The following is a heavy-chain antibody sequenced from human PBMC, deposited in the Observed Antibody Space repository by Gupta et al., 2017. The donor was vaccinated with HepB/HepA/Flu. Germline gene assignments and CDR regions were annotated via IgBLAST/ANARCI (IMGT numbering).Heavy chain of an antibody. CDR2: IHHSGVA. CDR3: ARYSLLASNWFDP. D-gene: IGHD2-15*01. CDR1: SGPITSGDYY. J-gene: IGHJ5*02. Sequence: QVQLQESGPGLVKPSQTLSLNCTVSSGPITSGDYYWSWIRQPPGKGLEWIGYIHHSGVAFYNPSLKRRVVISGDTSTNQFSLNLNSVTAADTAIYYCARYSLLASNWFDPWGQGILVTVSS. V-gene: IGHV4-30-4*01.